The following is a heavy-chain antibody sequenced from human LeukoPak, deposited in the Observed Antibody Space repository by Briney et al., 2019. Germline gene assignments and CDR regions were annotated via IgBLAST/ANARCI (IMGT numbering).Heavy chain of an antibody. J-gene: IGHJ6*02. CDR2: IYSGGST. CDR1: GFTVSSNY. Sequence: GGSLRLSCAASGFTVSSNYMSWVRQAPGKGLEWVSVIYSGGSTYYADSVKGRFTISRDNSKNTLYLQMNSLRAEDTAVYYCARAELHSGVDVWGQGTTVTVSS. D-gene: IGHD1-7*01. V-gene: IGHV3-53*01. CDR3: ARAELHSGVDV.